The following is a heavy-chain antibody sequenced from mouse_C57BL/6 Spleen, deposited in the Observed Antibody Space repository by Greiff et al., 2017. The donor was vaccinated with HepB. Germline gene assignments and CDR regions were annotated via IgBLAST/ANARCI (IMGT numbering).Heavy chain of an antibody. J-gene: IGHJ2*01. CDR1: GYAFSSSW. CDR3: AREGIYYGNYVAPFDY. V-gene: IGHV1-82*01. CDR2: IYPGDGDT. D-gene: IGHD2-1*01. Sequence: QVQLQQSGPELVKPGASVKISCKASGYAFSSSWMNWVKQRPGKGLEWIGRIYPGDGDTNYNGKFKGKATLTADKSSSTAYMQLSSLTSEDSAVYFCAREGIYYGNYVAPFDYWGQSTTLTVSS.